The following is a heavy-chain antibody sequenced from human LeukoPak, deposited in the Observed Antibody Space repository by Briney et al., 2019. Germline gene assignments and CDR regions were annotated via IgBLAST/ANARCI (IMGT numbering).Heavy chain of an antibody. D-gene: IGHD6-19*01. J-gene: IGHJ4*02. Sequence: SETLSLTCAVYGGSFSGYYWSWIRQSPGKGLEWIGEINHSGSTNYNPSLKSRVTISVDTSKNQFSLKLSSVTAADTAVYYCARGSKQWLPFYFDYWGQGTLVTVSS. CDR2: INHSGST. V-gene: IGHV4-34*01. CDR3: ARGSKQWLPFYFDY. CDR1: GGSFSGYY.